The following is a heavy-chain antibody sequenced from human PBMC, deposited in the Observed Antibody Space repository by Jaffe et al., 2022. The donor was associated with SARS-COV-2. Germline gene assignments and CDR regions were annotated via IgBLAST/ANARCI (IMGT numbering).Heavy chain of an antibody. CDR2: ISGSGGST. CDR3: AKDLGDILGYPRGYFDL. D-gene: IGHD2-15*01. V-gene: IGHV3-23*04. J-gene: IGHJ2*01. Sequence: EVQLVESGGGLVQPGGSLRLSCAASGFTFSSYAMSWVRQAPGKGLEWVSAISGSGGSTYYADSVKGRFTISRDNSKNTLYLQMNSLRAEDTAVYYCAKDLGDILGYPRGYFDLWGRGTLVTVSS. CDR1: GFTFSSYA.